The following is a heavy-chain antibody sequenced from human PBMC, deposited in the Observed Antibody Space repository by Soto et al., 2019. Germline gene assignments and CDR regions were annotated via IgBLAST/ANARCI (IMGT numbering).Heavy chain of an antibody. D-gene: IGHD3-16*01. V-gene: IGHV3-15*01. CDR1: GFTFSNTW. CDR3: TTGLMVTFGGVLMDV. J-gene: IGHJ6*04. Sequence: GGSLRLSCAASGFTFSNTWMTWVRQAPGKGLEWVGRIKSKTDGGAADFAAPVRGRFTISRDDSKNTLYLQMNSLKTEDAAVYYCTTGLMVTFGGVLMDVWGKGTTVTVSS. CDR2: IKSKTDGGAA.